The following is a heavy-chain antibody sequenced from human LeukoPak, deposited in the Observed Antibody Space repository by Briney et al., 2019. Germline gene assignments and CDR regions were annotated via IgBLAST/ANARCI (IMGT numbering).Heavy chain of an antibody. V-gene: IGHV4-4*07. CDR1: GDSISGKY. Sequence: TSETLSLTCIVSGDSISGKYWSWIRRPAGKGLEWLGRIYSSGTTDYSPSLMSRVTMSLDTSKNHISLRLRSVTAADTAVYFCARDRDGVGVWGQGTTVTVSS. CDR2: IYSSGTT. CDR3: ARDRDGVGV. J-gene: IGHJ6*02.